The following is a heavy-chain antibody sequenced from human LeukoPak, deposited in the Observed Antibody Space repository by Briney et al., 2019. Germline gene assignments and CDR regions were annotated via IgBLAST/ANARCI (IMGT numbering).Heavy chain of an antibody. CDR3: AKDRVFGPSEYYFDY. V-gene: IGHV3-30*02. CDR2: IRYDGSNK. CDR1: GFTFSSYG. Sequence: GGSLRLSCAASGFTFSSYGMHWVRQAPGKGLEWVAFIRYDGSNKYYADSVKGRFTISRDNSKNTLYLQMNSLRAEDTAVYYCAKDRVFGPSEYYFDYWGQGTLVTVSS. D-gene: IGHD3/OR15-3a*01. J-gene: IGHJ4*02.